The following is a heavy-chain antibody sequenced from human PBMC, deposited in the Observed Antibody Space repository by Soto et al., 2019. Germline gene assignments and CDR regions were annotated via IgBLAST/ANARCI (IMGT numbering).Heavy chain of an antibody. CDR1: GGSISSGGYY. Sequence: QVQLQESGPGLVKPSQTLSLTCTVSGGSISSGGYYWSWIRQHPGKGLEWIGYIYYSGSTYYNPSLSSGVTISVDTSKNQFSLKLSSVTAADTAVYYCARTGERWILGYYFDYWGQGTLVTVSS. CDR2: IYYSGST. J-gene: IGHJ4*02. V-gene: IGHV4-31*03. CDR3: ARTGERWILGYYFDY. D-gene: IGHD2-2*03.